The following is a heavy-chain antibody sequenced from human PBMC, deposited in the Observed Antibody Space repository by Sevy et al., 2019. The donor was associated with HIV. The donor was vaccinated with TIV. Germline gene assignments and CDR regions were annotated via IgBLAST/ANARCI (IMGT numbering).Heavy chain of an antibody. CDR1: GYTFSGYS. CDR2: MNTYNGNT. V-gene: IGHV1-18*01. J-gene: IGHJ4*02. Sequence: ASVKVACKASGYTFSGYSISWVRQAPGQGLERMGWMNTYNGNTKYAQKVQGRVTMTTDTSTSTAYMELRGLRSDDTAVYYCARDTREKSFDYWGQGTLVTVSS. CDR3: ARDTREKSFDY.